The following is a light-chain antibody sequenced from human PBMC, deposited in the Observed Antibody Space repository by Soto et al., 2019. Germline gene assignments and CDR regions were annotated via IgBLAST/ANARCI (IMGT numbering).Light chain of an antibody. CDR3: QQRSNWRGT. J-gene: IGKJ4*01. Sequence: EIVLTQSPVTLSLSPWERATLSCRASQSISKYLAWYQQKPGQAPRLLIYDASNRASGIPARFTGSGSGTDFTLTIINLEPEDFAVYYCQQRSNWRGTFGGGTKVEIK. CDR1: QSISKY. CDR2: DAS. V-gene: IGKV3-11*01.